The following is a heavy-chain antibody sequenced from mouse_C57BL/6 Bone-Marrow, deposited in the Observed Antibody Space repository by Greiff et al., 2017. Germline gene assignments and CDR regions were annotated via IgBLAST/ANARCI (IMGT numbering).Heavy chain of an antibody. V-gene: IGHV1-64*01. Sequence: VQLQQPGAELVKPGASVKLSCKASGYTFTSYWMHWVKQRPGQGLEWIGMIHPNSGSTNYNEKFKSKATLTVDQYSSTAYMQLSSLTSEDSAVYCCARPLITTVVAHYAMDYWGQGTSVTVSS. CDR2: IHPNSGST. D-gene: IGHD1-1*01. CDR1: GYTFTSYW. J-gene: IGHJ4*01. CDR3: ARPLITTVVAHYAMDY.